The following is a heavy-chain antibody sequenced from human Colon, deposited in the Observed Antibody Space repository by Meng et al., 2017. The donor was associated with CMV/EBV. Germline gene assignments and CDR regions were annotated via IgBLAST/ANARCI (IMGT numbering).Heavy chain of an antibody. D-gene: IGHD6-19*01. Sequence: GESLKISCAGSGFTFSYYAMHWVRQAPGKGLEWVAVIPYDGENEYYADSVKGRFTISRDNSKNTLYLQMNSLRAEDTAVYYCARGPGTYSSGWPPGPWGQGTLVTVSS. J-gene: IGHJ5*02. V-gene: IGHV3-30*04. CDR3: ARGPGTYSSGWPPGP. CDR1: GFTFSYYA. CDR2: IPYDGENE.